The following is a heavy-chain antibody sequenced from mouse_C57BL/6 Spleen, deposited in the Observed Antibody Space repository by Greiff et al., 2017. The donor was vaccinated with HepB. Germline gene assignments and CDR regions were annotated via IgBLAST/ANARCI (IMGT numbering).Heavy chain of an antibody. V-gene: IGHV1-80*01. CDR1: GYAFSSYW. Sequence: VQLQQSGAELVKPGASVKISCKASGYAFSSYWMNWVKQRPGKGLEWIGQIYPGDGDTNYNGKFKGKATLTADKSSSTAYMQLSSLTSEDSAVYFCARSEGLRRDFDYWGQGTTLTVSS. CDR2: IYPGDGDT. J-gene: IGHJ2*01. CDR3: ARSEGLRRDFDY. D-gene: IGHD2-4*01.